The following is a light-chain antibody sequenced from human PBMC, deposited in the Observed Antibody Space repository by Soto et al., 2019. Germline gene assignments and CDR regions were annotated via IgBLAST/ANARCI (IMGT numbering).Light chain of an antibody. CDR2: DVS. CDR3: CSYAGSYTHV. V-gene: IGLV2-11*01. CDR1: SSDVGGYNY. Sequence: QSALTQPRSASWSPGQSVTISCTGTSSDVGGYNYVSWYQQHPGKAPKLMIYDVSKRPSGVPDRFSGSKSGNTASLTISGLQAEDEPDYYCCSYAGSYTHVFGTGTKLTLL. J-gene: IGLJ1*01.